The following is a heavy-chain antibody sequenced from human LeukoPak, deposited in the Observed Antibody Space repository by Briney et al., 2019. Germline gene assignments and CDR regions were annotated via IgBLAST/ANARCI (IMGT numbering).Heavy chain of an antibody. V-gene: IGHV1-69*04. CDR2: IIPILGIA. Sequence: SVKVSCKASGGTFSSYAISCVRQAPGQGLEWMGRIIPILGIANYAQKFQGRVTITADKSTSTAYMELSSLRSEDTAVYYCARGSAPGAGFDYWGQGTLVTVSS. CDR1: GGTFSSYA. J-gene: IGHJ4*02. CDR3: ARGSAPGAGFDY.